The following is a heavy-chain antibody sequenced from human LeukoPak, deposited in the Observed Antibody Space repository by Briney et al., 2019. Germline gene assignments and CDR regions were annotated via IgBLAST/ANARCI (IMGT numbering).Heavy chain of an antibody. CDR1: GYTFTGYY. J-gene: IGHJ4*02. V-gene: IGHV1-2*06. CDR2: INPNSGGT. Sequence: GESLKVSCKASGYTFTGYYMHWVRQAPGQGLEWMGRINPNSGGTNYAQKFQGRVTMTRDTSISTAYMELSRLRSDDTAVYYCARGEQWLVLSIVLVQNENFDYWGQGTLVTVSS. CDR3: ARGEQWLVLSIVLVQNENFDY. D-gene: IGHD6-19*01.